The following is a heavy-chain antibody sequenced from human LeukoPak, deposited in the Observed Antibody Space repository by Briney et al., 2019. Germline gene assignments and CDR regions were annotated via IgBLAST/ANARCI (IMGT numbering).Heavy chain of an antibody. J-gene: IGHJ4*02. D-gene: IGHD2/OR15-2a*01. CDR1: GGTFSSYA. Sequence: SVKVSCKASGGTFSSYAISWVRQAPGQGLEWMGRIIPILGIANYAQKFQGRVTITADKSTSTAYMELSSLRSEDTAVYYCARESGFYGPLFDYWGQGTLVTVSS. CDR2: IIPILGIA. V-gene: IGHV1-69*04. CDR3: ARESGFYGPLFDY.